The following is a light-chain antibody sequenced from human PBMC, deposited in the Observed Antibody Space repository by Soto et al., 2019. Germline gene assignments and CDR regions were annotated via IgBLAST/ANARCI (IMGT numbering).Light chain of an antibody. CDR2: DAS. J-gene: IGKJ2*01. CDR3: QQYGSSPYT. CDR1: QSVSSNY. Sequence: EIVLTQSPGTLSLSPGERATLSCRASQSVSSNYLAWYQQKPGQAPRLLIYDASSRATGIPDRFSGSGSRTDFTLTISRLEPEDFAVYYCQQYGSSPYTFGQGTKLEIK. V-gene: IGKV3-20*01.